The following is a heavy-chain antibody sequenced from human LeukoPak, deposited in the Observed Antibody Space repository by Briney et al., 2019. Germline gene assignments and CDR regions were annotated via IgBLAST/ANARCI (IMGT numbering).Heavy chain of an antibody. V-gene: IGHV3-21*01. CDR3: AVDPRERRDY. CDR1: GFTFSSYS. CDR2: ISSRSSYM. J-gene: IGHJ4*02. D-gene: IGHD6-25*01. Sequence: PGGSLRLSSAASGFTFSSYSMNWVRQAPGKGLEWVSSISSRSSYMYQADSTKGRFTISRDNAKNSLYLQMNNLRAEDTAIYYCAVDPRERRDYWGQGTLVTVSS.